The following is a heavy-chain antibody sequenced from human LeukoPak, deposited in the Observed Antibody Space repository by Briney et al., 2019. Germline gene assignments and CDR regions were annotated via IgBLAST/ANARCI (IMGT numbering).Heavy chain of an antibody. D-gene: IGHD3-9*01. V-gene: IGHV4-61*05. J-gene: IGHJ5*02. Sequence: PSETLSLTCTVSGGSISSSSYYWGWIRQPPGKGLEWIGYIYYSGSTNYNPSLKSRVTISIDTSKNQFSLKLTSVTAADTAVYYCARDIDEETDWFLHYNRFDPWGQGTLVTVSS. CDR3: ARDIDEETDWFLHYNRFDP. CDR1: GGSISSSSYY. CDR2: IYYSGST.